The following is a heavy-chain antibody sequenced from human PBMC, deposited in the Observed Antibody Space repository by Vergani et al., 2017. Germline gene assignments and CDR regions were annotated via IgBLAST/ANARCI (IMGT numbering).Heavy chain of an antibody. Sequence: QVQLQESGPGLVKPSQTLSLTCTVSGASINNDFYYWHWIRQPAGKGLEWIGRIYVSGITDYNSSLQSRVSMSVDTSKNQFSLTLTSVTAADTAVYYCARDHKVRGPFDYWGQGTLVTVSS. J-gene: IGHJ4*02. CDR3: ARDHKVRGPFDY. CDR1: GASINNDFYY. D-gene: IGHD3-10*01. V-gene: IGHV4-61*02. CDR2: IYVSGIT.